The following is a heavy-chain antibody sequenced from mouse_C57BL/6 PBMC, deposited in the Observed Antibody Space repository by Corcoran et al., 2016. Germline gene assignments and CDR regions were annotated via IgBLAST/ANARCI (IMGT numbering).Heavy chain of an antibody. CDR1: GYTFTDYY. CDR2: INPNNGGT. D-gene: IGHD2-3*01. V-gene: IGHV1-26*01. CDR3: ARRDGPGLDY. J-gene: IGHJ2*01. Sequence: EVQLQQSGPELVKPGASVKISCKASGYTFTDYYMNWVKQSHGKSLEWIGDINPNNGGTSYNQKFKGKATLTVDKSSSTAYMELRSLTSEDSAVYYCARRDGPGLDYWGQGTTLTVSS.